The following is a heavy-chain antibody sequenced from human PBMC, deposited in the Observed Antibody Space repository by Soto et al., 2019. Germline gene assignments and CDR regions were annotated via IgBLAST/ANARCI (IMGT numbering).Heavy chain of an antibody. CDR3: AVAEMYYYDNSGYS. J-gene: IGHJ5*02. Sequence: SVKVSCKASGGTFSSYAISWVRQAPGQGLEWMGGIIPIFGTANYAQKFQGRVTITADESTSTAYMELSSLRSEDTAVHYCAVAEMYYYDNSGYSWGQGTLVTVSS. V-gene: IGHV1-69*13. D-gene: IGHD3-22*01. CDR1: GGTFSSYA. CDR2: IIPIFGTA.